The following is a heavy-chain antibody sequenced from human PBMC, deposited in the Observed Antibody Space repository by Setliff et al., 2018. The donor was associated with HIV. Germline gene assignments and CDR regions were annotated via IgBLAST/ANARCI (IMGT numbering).Heavy chain of an antibody. CDR3: ARETYYYDNPQYYYYYMDV. D-gene: IGHD3-22*01. J-gene: IGHJ6*03. Sequence: PSETLSLTCTVSGGYISSGSYYWSWIRQPAGKGLEWIGRIYTSGSTNYNPSLKSRVTISVDTSKNQVSLKLRSVTAADTAVYYCARETYYYDNPQYYYYYMDVWGKGTTVTVSS. CDR1: GGYISSGSYY. CDR2: IYTSGST. V-gene: IGHV4-61*02.